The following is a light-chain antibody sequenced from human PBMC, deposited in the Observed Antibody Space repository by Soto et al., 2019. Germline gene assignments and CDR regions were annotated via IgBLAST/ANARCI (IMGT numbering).Light chain of an antibody. J-gene: IGLJ1*01. CDR3: ISYTGRSTYYV. V-gene: IGLV2-14*01. Sequence: QSVLTQPASVSGSPGQSITISCSGTRSDIGSYNYVAWYQQFPGKTPKILIYGVSNRPSGVSSRFSGSKSGNTASLTISGLQAEDEADYYCISYTGRSTYYVFGSGTKVTV. CDR2: GVS. CDR1: RSDIGSYNY.